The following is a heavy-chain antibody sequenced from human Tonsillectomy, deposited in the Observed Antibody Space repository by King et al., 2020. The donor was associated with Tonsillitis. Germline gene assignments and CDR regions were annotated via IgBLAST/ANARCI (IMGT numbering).Heavy chain of an antibody. J-gene: IGHJ4*02. CDR2: ICSSGTTI. Sequence: VQLVESGGGLVKPGGSLRLSCAASGFTFSNYDMSWIRQAPGKGLEVVSYICSSGTTIYYADSVKGRFTISRDNAKNSLYLQVNSLRAEDTAVYYCARLTTVTTWGDYWGQGTLVTVSS. CDR3: ARLTTVTTWGDY. D-gene: IGHD4-11*01. CDR1: GFTFSNYD. V-gene: IGHV3-11*01.